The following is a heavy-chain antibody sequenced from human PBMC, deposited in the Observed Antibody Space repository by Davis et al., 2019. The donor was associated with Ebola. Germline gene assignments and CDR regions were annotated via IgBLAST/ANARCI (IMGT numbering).Heavy chain of an antibody. D-gene: IGHD4-23*01. CDR1: GFTFGDYA. V-gene: IGHV3-49*03. CDR2: IRSKAYGGTT. J-gene: IGHJ4*02. CDR3: TRVWRKTAVAPEY. Sequence: GESLKISCTASGFTFGDYAMSWFRQAPGKGLEWVGFIRSKAYGGTTEYAASVKGRFTISRDDSKSIAYLQMNSLKTEDTAVYYCTRVWRKTAVAPEYWGQGTLVTVSS.